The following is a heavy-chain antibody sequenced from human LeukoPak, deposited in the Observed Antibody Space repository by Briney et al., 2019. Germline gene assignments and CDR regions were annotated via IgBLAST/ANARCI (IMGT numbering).Heavy chain of an antibody. CDR2: IRYDGSNK. CDR3: AKDHPLDYYFDY. Sequence: GGSLRLSCAASGFTFSSYGMHWVRQAPGKGLEWVAFIRYDGSNKYYADSVKGRFTISRDNSKNTLYLQMNSLRAEDTAVYYCAKDHPLDYYFDYWGQGTLVTVSS. CDR1: GFTFSSYG. V-gene: IGHV3-30*02. D-gene: IGHD3-9*01. J-gene: IGHJ4*02.